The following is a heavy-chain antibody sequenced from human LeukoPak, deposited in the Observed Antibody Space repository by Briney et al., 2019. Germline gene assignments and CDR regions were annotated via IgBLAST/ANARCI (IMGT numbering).Heavy chain of an antibody. J-gene: IGHJ4*02. CDR1: GFTFSSYS. D-gene: IGHD3-10*01. Sequence: GGSLRLSCAASGFTFSSYSMNWVRQAPGKGLEWVSSISSSSSYIYYADSVKGRFTISRDNAKNSLYLQMNSLRAEDTAVYYCARESGFEWGVYPFDYWGQGTLVTVSS. V-gene: IGHV3-21*01. CDR3: ARESGFEWGVYPFDY. CDR2: ISSSSSYI.